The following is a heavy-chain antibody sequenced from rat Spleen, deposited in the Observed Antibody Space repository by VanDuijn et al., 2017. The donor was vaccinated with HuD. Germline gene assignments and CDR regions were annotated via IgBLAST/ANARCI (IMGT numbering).Heavy chain of an antibody. CDR3: ATDGTRVSWFAY. CDR2: ISPSGGST. J-gene: IGHJ3*01. V-gene: IGHV5-19*01. CDR1: GFTFSNHG. D-gene: IGHD1-4*01. Sequence: EVQLVESGGGLVQPGRSLKLSCAASGFTFSNHGTHWIRQAPTKGLEWVASISPSGGSTYYRDSVKGRFTISRDNAKSTLYLQMDSLRSEDTATYYCATDGTRVSWFAYWGQGTLVTVSS.